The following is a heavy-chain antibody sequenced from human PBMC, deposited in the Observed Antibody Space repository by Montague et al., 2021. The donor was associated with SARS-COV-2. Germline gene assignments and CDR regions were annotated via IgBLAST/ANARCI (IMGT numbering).Heavy chain of an antibody. V-gene: IGHV3-9*01. CDR2: ISWNSGSI. Sequence: SLRLSCAASGFTFDDYAMHRVRQAPGKGLEWVSGISWNSGSIGYXDSXKGRFTISRDNAKNSLYLQMNSLRAEDTALYYCAKFPQRNYDILIDDAFDIWGQGTMVTVSS. CDR3: AKFPQRNYDILIDDAFDI. CDR1: GFTFDDYA. D-gene: IGHD3-9*01. J-gene: IGHJ3*02.